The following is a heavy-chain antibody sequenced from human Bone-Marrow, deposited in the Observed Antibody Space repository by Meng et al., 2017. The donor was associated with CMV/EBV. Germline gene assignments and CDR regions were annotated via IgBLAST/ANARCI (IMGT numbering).Heavy chain of an antibody. Sequence: GESLKISCAASGFTFSSYAMHWVRQAPGKGLEWVAVISYDGSNKYYADSVKGRFTISRDNSKNTLYLQMNSLRAEDTAVYYCARWDCSSTSCAVGIDYWGQGTLVTFYS. V-gene: IGHV3-30-3*01. D-gene: IGHD2-2*01. CDR3: ARWDCSSTSCAVGIDY. J-gene: IGHJ4*02. CDR2: ISYDGSNK. CDR1: GFTFSSYA.